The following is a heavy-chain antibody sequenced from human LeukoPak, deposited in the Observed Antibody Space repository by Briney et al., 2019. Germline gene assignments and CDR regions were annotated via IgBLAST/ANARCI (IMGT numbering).Heavy chain of an antibody. D-gene: IGHD6-19*01. V-gene: IGHV1-69*13. J-gene: IGHJ4*02. CDR3: AREAVAAPGGFDY. Sequence: GASVKVSCKASGGTFSSYAISWVRQAPGQGLEWMGGIIPIFGTANYAQKFQGRVTITADESTSTAYMELSSLRSEDTAVYYCAREAVAAPGGFDYWGQGTLVTVSS. CDR2: IIPIFGTA. CDR1: GGTFSSYA.